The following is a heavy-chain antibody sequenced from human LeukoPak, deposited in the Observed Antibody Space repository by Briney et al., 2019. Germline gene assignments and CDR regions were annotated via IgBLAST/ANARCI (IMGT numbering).Heavy chain of an antibody. CDR2: VSGSGGST. D-gene: IGHD3-10*01. J-gene: IGHJ4*02. CDR1: GITLANYG. Sequence: GGSLRLSCVVSGITLANYGMSWVRQAPGKGLEWVAGVSGSGGSTNYADSVKGRFTISRDNPKNTLYLQMNSLRAEDTAVYFCAKRGVVIRIILVGFHKEAYYFDSWGQGALVTVSS. CDR3: AKRGVVIRIILVGFHKEAYYFDS. V-gene: IGHV3-23*01.